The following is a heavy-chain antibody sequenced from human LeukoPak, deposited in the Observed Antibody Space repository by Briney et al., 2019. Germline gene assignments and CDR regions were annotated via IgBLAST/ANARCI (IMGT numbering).Heavy chain of an antibody. V-gene: IGHV3-11*04. CDR3: AKELDFWSGPDY. J-gene: IGHJ4*02. Sequence: GGSLRLSCAASGFTFSDYYMSWIRQAPGKGLEWVSYISSSGSTIYYADSVKGRFTISRDNAKNSLYLQMNRLRVEDTAVYYCAKELDFWSGPDYGGQGTLVTVSS. CDR1: GFTFSDYY. D-gene: IGHD3-3*01. CDR2: ISSSGSTI.